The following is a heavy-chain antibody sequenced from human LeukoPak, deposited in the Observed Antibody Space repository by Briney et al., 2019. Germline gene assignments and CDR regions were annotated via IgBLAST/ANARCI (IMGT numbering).Heavy chain of an antibody. V-gene: IGHV4-30-4*01. CDR3: ASRDYYGLFVAY. CDR1: GGSVSSGDYY. D-gene: IGHD3-10*01. Sequence: SETLSLTCTVSGGSVSSGDYYWSGIRQPPGKGLEWIGYIYYSGSIYYNPSLKSRVTVSVDTSKNQFSLKLSSVTAADTAVYYCASRDYYGLFVAYWGQGTLVTVSS. J-gene: IGHJ4*02. CDR2: IYYSGSI.